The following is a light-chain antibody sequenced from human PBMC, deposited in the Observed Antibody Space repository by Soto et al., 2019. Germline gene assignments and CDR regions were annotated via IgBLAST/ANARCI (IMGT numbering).Light chain of an antibody. J-gene: IGKJ1*01. V-gene: IGKV3-20*01. CDR3: QQYTGSPWT. CDR1: QNVYNN. Sequence: EIAMTQSPATLSVSPGERASLSCGASQNVYNNLAWYQQKPGQAPRLLIYGVSSRATGIPDRFSGSGSGTDFTLTISRLEPEDFAVYYCQQYTGSPWTFGQGTKVDIK. CDR2: GVS.